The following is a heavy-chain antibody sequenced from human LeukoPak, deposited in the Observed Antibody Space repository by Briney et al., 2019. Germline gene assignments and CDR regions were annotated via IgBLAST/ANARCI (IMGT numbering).Heavy chain of an antibody. D-gene: IGHD3-10*01. V-gene: IGHV4-39*07. CDR3: ARDYYGSGSYQLDYFDY. J-gene: IGHJ4*02. CDR2: IYYSGST. CDR1: GGSISSSSYY. Sequence: SETLSLTCTVSGGSISSSSYYWGWIRQPPGKGLEWIGSIYYSGSTYYNPSLKSRVTISVDTSKNQFSLKLSSVTAADTAVYYCARDYYGSGSYQLDYFDYWGQGTLVTVSS.